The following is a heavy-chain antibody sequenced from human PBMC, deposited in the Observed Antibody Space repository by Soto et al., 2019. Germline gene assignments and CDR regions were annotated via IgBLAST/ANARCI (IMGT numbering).Heavy chain of an antibody. J-gene: IGHJ6*02. V-gene: IGHV4-39*01. Sequence: PSKTLSLTCTVSGGSISSSNYYWGWIRQPPEKGLEWIGSISYSGGTYYNPSLKSRVTISVDMSKNDFSLKLSSVTAADTAVYYCARQGFSSSWGNYYGMDVWGPGTTVT. D-gene: IGHD6-13*01. CDR1: GGSISSSNYY. CDR2: ISYSGGT. CDR3: ARQGFSSSWGNYYGMDV.